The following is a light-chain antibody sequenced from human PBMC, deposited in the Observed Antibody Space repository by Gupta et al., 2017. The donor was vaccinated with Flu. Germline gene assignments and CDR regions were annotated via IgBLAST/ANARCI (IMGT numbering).Light chain of an antibody. V-gene: IGLV1-44*01. CDR1: TSNIGSNP. Sequence: QSVLTQPLSASGTPGPRLSISCSGSTSNIGSNPVNWYQQLPGTAPKLLIYRNAQRPSVVPDRFSASKSGTSASLAISGLQAEDEADYYCASGDDIRNGWVFGGGTKLTVL. CDR2: RNA. J-gene: IGLJ3*02. CDR3: ASGDDIRNGWV.